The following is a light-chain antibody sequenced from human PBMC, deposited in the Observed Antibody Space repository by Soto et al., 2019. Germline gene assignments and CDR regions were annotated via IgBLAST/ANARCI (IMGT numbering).Light chain of an antibody. J-gene: IGKJ4*01. CDR2: WAS. CDR1: QSVLYSPNNKTY. CDR3: PQYFNPLLT. V-gene: IGKV4-1*01. Sequence: DIVLTQSPDSLAVSLGERATINCRSSQSVLYSPNNKTYLAWYQQKPGQPPKVLISWASNRESGVPDRFRGSASGTHFPLTINCLQAEDVAPYSCPQYFNPLLTLGGGTKVEI.